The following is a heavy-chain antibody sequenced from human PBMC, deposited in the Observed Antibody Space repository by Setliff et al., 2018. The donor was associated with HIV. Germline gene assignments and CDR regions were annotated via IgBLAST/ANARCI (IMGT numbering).Heavy chain of an antibody. D-gene: IGHD3-22*01. CDR2: ISGSSSTI. V-gene: IGHV3-48*01. Sequence: AGGSLRLSCAASGFTFSEYSMNWVRQAPGKGLEWVSYISGSSSTIYYADSVRGRFTISRDNAKNSLYLQMNRLRAEDTAVYYCARASYYYDSSGWVDYWGQGTLVTVSS. J-gene: IGHJ4*02. CDR3: ARASYYYDSSGWVDY. CDR1: GFTFSEYS.